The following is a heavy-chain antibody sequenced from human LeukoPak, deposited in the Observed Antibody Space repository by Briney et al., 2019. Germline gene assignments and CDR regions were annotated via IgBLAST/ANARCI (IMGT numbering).Heavy chain of an antibody. CDR1: GFTFSSYA. CDR2: ISGSGGST. D-gene: IGHD3-10*01. V-gene: IGHV3-23*01. CDR3: AKVTVRGVIITGYFDY. Sequence: GGSLRLSCAASGFTFSSYAMSWVRQAPGKGLEWVSAISGSGGSTYYADSVKGRFTISRDNSKNTLYLQMNSLRAEDTAVYYCAKVTVRGVIITGYFDYWGQGTLVTVSS. J-gene: IGHJ4*02.